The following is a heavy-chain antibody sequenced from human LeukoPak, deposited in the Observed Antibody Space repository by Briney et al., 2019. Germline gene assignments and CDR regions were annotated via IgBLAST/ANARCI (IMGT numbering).Heavy chain of an antibody. CDR3: ATLNAHDSSDYYGMDV. CDR2: FDPEDGET. Sequence: ASVKVSCKVSGYTLTELSMHWVRQAPGKGLEWMGGFDPEDGETIYAQKFQGRVTMTEDTSTDTAYMELSSLRSEDTAVYYCATLNAHDSSDYYGMDVWGQGTTVTVSS. V-gene: IGHV1-24*01. CDR1: GYTLTELS. D-gene: IGHD3-22*01. J-gene: IGHJ6*02.